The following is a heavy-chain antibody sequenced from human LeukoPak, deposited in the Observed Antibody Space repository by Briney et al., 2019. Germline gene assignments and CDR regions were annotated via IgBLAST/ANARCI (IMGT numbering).Heavy chain of an antibody. Sequence: VASVMVSCKASGYTFTRYDINWVRQATGQGLEWLGWMNPNRGNTGYAQKFQGRVTMTRNTSISTAYMELSSLRSEDTAIYYCARADWGSGDYWGQGTLVTVS. J-gene: IGHJ4*02. D-gene: IGHD7-27*01. CDR2: MNPNRGNT. V-gene: IGHV1-8*01. CDR1: GYTFTRYD. CDR3: ARADWGSGDY.